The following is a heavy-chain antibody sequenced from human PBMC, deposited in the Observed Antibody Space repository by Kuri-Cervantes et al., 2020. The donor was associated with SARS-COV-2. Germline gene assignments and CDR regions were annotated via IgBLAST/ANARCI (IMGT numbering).Heavy chain of an antibody. CDR1: GFTFTSYI. J-gene: IGHJ4*02. CDR3: VRDGDHWNFDY. Sequence: GGSLRLSCAASGFTFTSYIMHWVRQAPGRGLEWVAVISYDGNNKYYADSVKGRVTISRDSSKNTLYLQMNSLKTEDTAVYYCVRDGDHWNFDYWGQGTLVTVSS. CDR2: ISYDGNNK. D-gene: IGHD1-1*01. V-gene: IGHV3-30-3*01.